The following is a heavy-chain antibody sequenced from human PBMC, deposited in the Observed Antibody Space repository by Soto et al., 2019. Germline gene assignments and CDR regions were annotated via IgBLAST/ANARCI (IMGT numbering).Heavy chain of an antibody. CDR3: AREGSDCSGGSCYPNWFDH. Sequence: ASVKVSCKASGGTFSSYAISWVRQAPGQGLEWMGGIIPIFGTANYAQKFQGRVTITADESTSTAYMELSSLRSEDTAVYYCAREGSDCSGGSCYPNWFDHWGQGTLVTVSS. CDR2: IIPIFGTA. V-gene: IGHV1-69*13. J-gene: IGHJ5*02. D-gene: IGHD2-15*01. CDR1: GGTFSSYA.